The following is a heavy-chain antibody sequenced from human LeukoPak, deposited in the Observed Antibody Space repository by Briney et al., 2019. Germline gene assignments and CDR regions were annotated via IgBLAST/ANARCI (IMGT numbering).Heavy chain of an antibody. CDR3: IGGYGSGSYSES. CDR1: GFIFSSAW. CDR2: IKSNTHGGTT. D-gene: IGHD3-10*01. J-gene: IGHJ5*02. V-gene: IGHV3-15*05. Sequence: GGSLRLSCAASGFIFSSAWMTWVRQAPGKGLEWVGRIKSNTHGGTTDYAAPVKGKFTISRDDSKNTLYLQMNSLQAEDTAVYYCIGGYGSGSYSESWGQGTLVTVSS.